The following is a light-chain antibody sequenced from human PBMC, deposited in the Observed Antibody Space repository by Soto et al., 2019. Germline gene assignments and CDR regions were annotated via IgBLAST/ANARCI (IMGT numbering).Light chain of an antibody. CDR3: CSFAGSSTS. J-gene: IGLJ3*02. V-gene: IGLV2-23*01. Sequence: QSVLAQPASVSVSPGQSITISCTGTSSDVGTYKPVSWYQQYPGKAPKVIIYDDTKRPSGVSSRFSGSKSGNTASLTISGLQAEDEADYYCCSFAGSSTSFGGGTKVTVL. CDR2: DDT. CDR1: SSDVGTYKP.